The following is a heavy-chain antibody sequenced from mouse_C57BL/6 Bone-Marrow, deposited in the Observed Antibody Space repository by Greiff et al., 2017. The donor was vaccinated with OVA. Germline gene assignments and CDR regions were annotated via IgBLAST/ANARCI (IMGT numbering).Heavy chain of an antibody. Sequence: EVKLQESGPGLVKPSQSLSLTCSVTGYSITSGYYWNWIRQFPGNKLEWMGYISYDGSNNYNPSLKNRISITRDTSKNQFFLKLNSVTTEDTASYYCARDIYYGSSYLMDYWGQGTSVTVSS. V-gene: IGHV3-6*01. CDR2: ISYDGSN. CDR3: ARDIYYGSSYLMDY. J-gene: IGHJ4*01. D-gene: IGHD1-1*01. CDR1: GYSITSGYY.